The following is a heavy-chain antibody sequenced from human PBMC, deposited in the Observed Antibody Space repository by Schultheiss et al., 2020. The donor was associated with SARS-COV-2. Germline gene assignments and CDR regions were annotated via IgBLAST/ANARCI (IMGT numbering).Heavy chain of an antibody. CDR1: GFSLSTSGMC. D-gene: IGHD3-16*01. J-gene: IGHJ6*02. CDR3: ASGYASGGTYYYYGMDV. Sequence: SGPTLVKPTQTLTLTCTFSGFSLSTSGMCVSWIRQPPGKALEWLAHIFSNDEKSYSTSLKSRLTITKDTSKNQVVLTMTNMDPVDTATYYCASGYASGGTYYYYGMDVWGQGTTVTVSS. V-gene: IGHV2-70*01. CDR2: IFSNDEK.